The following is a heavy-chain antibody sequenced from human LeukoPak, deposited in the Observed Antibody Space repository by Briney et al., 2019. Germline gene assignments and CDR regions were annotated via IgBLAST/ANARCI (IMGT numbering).Heavy chain of an antibody. J-gene: IGHJ4*02. CDR2: ISGSGGST. CDR1: GFTFSSYA. V-gene: IGHV3-23*01. CDR3: ARVWSSGYYGGSFDY. D-gene: IGHD3-22*01. Sequence: GGSLRLSCAASGFTFSSYAMSWVRQAPGKGLEWVSAISGSGGSTYYADPVKGRFTISRDNSKNTLYLQMNSLRAEDTAVYYCARVWSSGYYGGSFDYWGQGTLVTVSS.